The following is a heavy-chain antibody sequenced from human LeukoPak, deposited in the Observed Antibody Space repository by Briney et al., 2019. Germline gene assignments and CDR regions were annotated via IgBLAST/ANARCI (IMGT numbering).Heavy chain of an antibody. Sequence: SETLSLTCTVSGGSISSSSYYWGWIRQPPGKGLEWIGSIYYSGSTYYNPSLKSRVTISVDTSKNQFSLKLSSVTAADTAVYYCAGEPYYDFWSGYYGSYYFGYWGQGTLVTVSS. CDR3: AGEPYYDFWSGYYGSYYFGY. D-gene: IGHD3-3*01. CDR2: IYYSGST. CDR1: GGSISSSSYY. V-gene: IGHV4-39*02. J-gene: IGHJ4*02.